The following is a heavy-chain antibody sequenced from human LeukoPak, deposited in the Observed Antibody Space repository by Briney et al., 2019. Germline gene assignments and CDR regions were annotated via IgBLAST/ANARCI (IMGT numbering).Heavy chain of an antibody. Sequence: GGSLRLSCAASGFTFSSYSMNWVRQAPGKGLEWVSSISSSSSFMYYADSVRGRFTISRDNAKKSLFLQMNSLRAEDTAVYYCARDIGISNSWPYFDFWGRGTLVTVSS. V-gene: IGHV3-21*01. J-gene: IGHJ4*02. D-gene: IGHD6-13*01. CDR3: ARDIGISNSWPYFDF. CDR1: GFTFSSYS. CDR2: ISSSSSFM.